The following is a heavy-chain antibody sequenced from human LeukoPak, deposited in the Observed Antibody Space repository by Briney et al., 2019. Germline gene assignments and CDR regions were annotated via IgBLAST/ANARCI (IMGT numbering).Heavy chain of an antibody. CDR1: GGSISSYY. V-gene: IGHV4-59*01. D-gene: IGHD3-10*01. CDR3: ARGLYYGSGSYYFDY. J-gene: IGHJ4*02. Sequence: PSETLSLTCTVSGGSISSYYWSWIRHPPGKGLEWIGYIYYSGSTNYNPSLKSRVTISVDTSKNQFSLKLSSVTAADTAVYYCARGLYYGSGSYYFDYWGQGTLVTVSS. CDR2: IYYSGST.